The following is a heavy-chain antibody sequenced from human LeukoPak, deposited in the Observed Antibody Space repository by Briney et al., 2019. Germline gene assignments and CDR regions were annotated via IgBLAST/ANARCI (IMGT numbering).Heavy chain of an antibody. J-gene: IGHJ3*02. V-gene: IGHV3-9*03. CDR1: GFTFDDYA. Sequence: PGGSLRLSCAASGFTFDDYAMHWVRQAPGKGLEWVSGISWNSGSIGYADSVKGRFTISRDNAKNTLYLQMNSLRAEDMALYYCAKGVSGSPRGDAFDIWGQGTMVTVSS. D-gene: IGHD1-26*01. CDR2: ISWNSGSI. CDR3: AKGVSGSPRGDAFDI.